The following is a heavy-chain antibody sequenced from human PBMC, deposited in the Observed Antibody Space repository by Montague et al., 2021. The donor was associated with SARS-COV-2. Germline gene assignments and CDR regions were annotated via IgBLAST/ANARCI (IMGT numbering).Heavy chain of an antibody. J-gene: IGHJ4*02. CDR1: GGSFSRYF. CDR3: VVVPLGPRGRGFDY. Sequence: SETLSLTCDVYGGSFSRYFWNWIRQPPGKGLEWIGEINHSGSTNYNPSLKSRVTISVDTSKNQFSLKLGSVTAADTAVYYCVVVPLGPRGRGFDYWGQGTLVTVSS. CDR2: INHSGST. V-gene: IGHV4-34*01. D-gene: IGHD2-15*01.